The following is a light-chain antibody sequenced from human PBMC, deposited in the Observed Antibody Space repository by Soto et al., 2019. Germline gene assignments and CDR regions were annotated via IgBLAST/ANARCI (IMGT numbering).Light chain of an antibody. J-gene: IGLJ1*01. Sequence: QSVLTQPASVSGSPGQSITISCTGTSSDVGNYNYVSWYQQHPGKAPKLMIFEVSNRPSGVSNRFSGSKSGNKASLTISGLQAEDEADYYCSSYTTISTRYVFGTGTKLTVL. CDR1: SSDVGNYNY. CDR2: EVS. CDR3: SSYTTISTRYV. V-gene: IGLV2-14*01.